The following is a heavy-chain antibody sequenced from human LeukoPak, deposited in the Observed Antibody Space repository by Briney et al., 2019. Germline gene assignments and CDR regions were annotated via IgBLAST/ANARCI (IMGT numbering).Heavy chain of an antibody. CDR3: AKDLNDYVSYFDY. CDR2: ISYDGSNK. Sequence: GGSLRLSCAASGFTFSSYGMHWVRQAPGKGLEWVAVISYDGSNKYYADSVKGRFTISRDNSKNTLYLQMNSLRAEDTAVYYCAKDLNDYVSYFDYWGQGTLVTVSS. D-gene: IGHD3-16*01. V-gene: IGHV3-30*18. CDR1: GFTFSSYG. J-gene: IGHJ4*02.